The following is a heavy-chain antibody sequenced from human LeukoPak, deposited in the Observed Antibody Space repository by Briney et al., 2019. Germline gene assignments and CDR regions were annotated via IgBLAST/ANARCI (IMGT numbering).Heavy chain of an antibody. V-gene: IGHV4-4*07. CDR1: GGSISSYY. D-gene: IGHD5-18*01. CDR3: ARGYSYGYYFDY. J-gene: IGHJ4*02. Sequence: SGTLSLTCTVSGGSISSYYWSWIRQPAGKGLGWIGRIYTSGSTNYNPSLKSRVTISVDKSKNQFSLKLSSVTAADTAVYYCARGYSYGYYFDYWGQGTLVTVSS. CDR2: IYTSGST.